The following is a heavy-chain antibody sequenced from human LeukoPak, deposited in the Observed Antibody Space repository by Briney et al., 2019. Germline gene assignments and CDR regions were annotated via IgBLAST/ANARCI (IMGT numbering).Heavy chain of an antibody. CDR2: IRYDGNNE. V-gene: IGHV3-30*02. CDR3: AKDRVGYCSSTSCYTGDY. Sequence: GGSLRLSCAASGFTFSSYGMHWVRQAPGKGLEWVAFIRYDGNNEYYADSVRGRFTISRDNSKNTLYLQMNSLRPEDTAVYYCAKDRVGYCSSTSCYTGDYWGQGTLVTVSS. D-gene: IGHD2-2*02. J-gene: IGHJ4*02. CDR1: GFTFSSYG.